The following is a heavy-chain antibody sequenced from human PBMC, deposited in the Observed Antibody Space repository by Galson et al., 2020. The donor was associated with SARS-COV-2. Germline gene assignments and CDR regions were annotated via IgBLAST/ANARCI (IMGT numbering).Heavy chain of an antibody. J-gene: IGHJ4*02. V-gene: IGHV4-59*01. CDR3: ARARWLRGEFGY. CDR1: GAPTCSYY. D-gene: IGHD5-12*01. CDR2: IYYSGST. Sequence: SETTSLTCTVSGAPTCSYYWSWIRQPPGKGLEWLGHIYYSGSTNYNPSLKSRYTISVDTSKNQFSLKLSSVTAADTAVYYCARARWLRGEFGYWGQGTLVTVSS.